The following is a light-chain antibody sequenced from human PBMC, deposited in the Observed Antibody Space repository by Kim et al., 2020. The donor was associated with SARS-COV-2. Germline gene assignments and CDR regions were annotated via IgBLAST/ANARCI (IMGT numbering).Light chain of an antibody. CDR1: SLEFYY. Sequence: AWGQTVRITCQGDSLEFYYASWYQQKPGQAPMLIVYDKNNRPSGIPDRFSGSTSGSTASLTITGAQAEDEAYYYCGSRDSDNHLGLFGGGTQLTVL. CDR2: DKN. J-gene: IGLJ2*01. CDR3: GSRDSDNHLGL. V-gene: IGLV3-19*01.